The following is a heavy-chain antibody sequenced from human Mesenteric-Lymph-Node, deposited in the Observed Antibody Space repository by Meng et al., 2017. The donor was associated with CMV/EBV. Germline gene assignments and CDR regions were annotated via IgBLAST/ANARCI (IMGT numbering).Heavy chain of an antibody. V-gene: IGHV1-2*02. D-gene: IGHD4/OR15-4a*01. J-gene: IGHJ5*02. CDR3: ARGEDSPDYDA. CDR1: GYSFIGYY. Sequence: ASVKVSCKASGYSFIGYYIHWVRQAPGHGFEWLGYINPYNGGTNYAQKFQGRVTMTRDTSINTAYMELTSLTSDDAAVYYCARGEDSPDYDAWGQGTLVTVSS. CDR2: INPYNGGT.